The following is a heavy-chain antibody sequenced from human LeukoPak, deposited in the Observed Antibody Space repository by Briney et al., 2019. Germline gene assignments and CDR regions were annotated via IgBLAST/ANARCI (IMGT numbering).Heavy chain of an antibody. CDR3: ARDHDSSGYYDY. Sequence: PGGSLRLSCAASGFTFSSYTMNWVRQAPGKGLEWVSAISGSGGSTYYADSVKGRFTISRDNSKNTLYLQMNSLRAEDTAVYYCARDHDSSGYYDYWGQGTLVTVSS. CDR1: GFTFSSYT. D-gene: IGHD3-22*01. CDR2: ISGSGGST. V-gene: IGHV3-23*01. J-gene: IGHJ4*02.